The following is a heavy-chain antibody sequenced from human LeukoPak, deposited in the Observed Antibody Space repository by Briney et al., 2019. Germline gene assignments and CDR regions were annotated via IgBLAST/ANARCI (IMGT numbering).Heavy chain of an antibody. CDR1: GFTFTSYA. V-gene: IGHV3-23*01. D-gene: IGHD4-23*01. CDR2: ISANGIST. J-gene: IGHJ4*02. Sequence: GGSLRLSCAASGFTFTSYAMNWVRQAPGKGLEWVSGISANGISTNYADSVKGRFTTSRDNSKNTLYLQMNSLRAGDTAIYYCARGRWPGGHFDYWGQGTLVTVSS. CDR3: ARGRWPGGHFDY.